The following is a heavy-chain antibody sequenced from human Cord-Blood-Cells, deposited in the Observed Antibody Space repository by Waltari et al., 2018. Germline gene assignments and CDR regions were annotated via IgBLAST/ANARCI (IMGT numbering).Heavy chain of an antibody. Sequence: QLQLVQSGPEVKKPGTSVKVSCKDFGFTFTNPSVQWVRQARGQRLEWIGWIVVGSGNTNYAQKFQERVTITRDMSTSTAYMDLSSLRSEDTAVYYCAANAFDYWGQGTLVTVSS. CDR1: GFTFTNPS. J-gene: IGHJ4*02. V-gene: IGHV1-58*01. D-gene: IGHD2-8*01. CDR3: AANAFDY. CDR2: IVVGSGNT.